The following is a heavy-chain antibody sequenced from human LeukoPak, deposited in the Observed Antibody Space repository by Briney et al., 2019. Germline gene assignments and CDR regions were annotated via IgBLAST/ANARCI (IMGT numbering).Heavy chain of an antibody. J-gene: IGHJ4*02. D-gene: IGHD5-18*01. CDR2: INHSGST. V-gene: IGHV4-34*01. CDR1: GGSFSGYY. CDR3: ARRRGYSYEYY. Sequence: NPSETLSLTCAVYGGSFSGYYWSWIRQPPGKGLEWIGEINHSGSTNYNPSLKSRVTISVDTSKNQFSLKLSSVTAADTAVYYCARRRGYSYEYYWGQGTLVTVSS.